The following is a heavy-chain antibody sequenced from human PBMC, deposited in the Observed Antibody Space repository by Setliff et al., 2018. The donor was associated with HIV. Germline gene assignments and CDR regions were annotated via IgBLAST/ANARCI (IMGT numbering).Heavy chain of an antibody. CDR3: AKVRSESAAAAGNY. CDR1: GFTFSPYS. D-gene: IGHD6-13*01. J-gene: IGHJ4*02. Sequence: PRGSLRLSCAASGFTFSPYSMNWVRQTPGKGLEWVSYITGDSATIYYADSVKGRFTISRDNAKNSLYLQMNSLRAEDTALYYCAKVRSESAAAAGNYWGRGALVTVSS. CDR2: ITGDSATI. V-gene: IGHV3-48*01.